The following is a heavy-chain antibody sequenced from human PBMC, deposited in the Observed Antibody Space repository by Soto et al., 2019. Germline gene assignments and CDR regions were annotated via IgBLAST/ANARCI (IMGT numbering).Heavy chain of an antibody. Sequence: PGESLKISCKASGYSFISYWIGWVRQTPGKGLGWMGIIYPINSDTKYSPSFQGQVTISADKSTNTAYLQWSSLEASDTAIYYCARRFDYVWGNYRYTLFDKWGQGTLVTVSS. D-gene: IGHD3-16*02. J-gene: IGHJ4*02. V-gene: IGHV5-51*01. CDR2: IYPINSDT. CDR3: ARRFDYVWGNYRYTLFDK. CDR1: GYSFISYW.